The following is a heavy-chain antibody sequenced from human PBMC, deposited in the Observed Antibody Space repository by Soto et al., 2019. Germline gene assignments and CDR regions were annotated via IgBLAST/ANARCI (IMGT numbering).Heavy chain of an antibody. Sequence: EVQLLESGGGLVQPGGSLRLSCAASGFTFSSYAMSWVRQAPGKGLEWVSAISGSGGSTYYADSVKGRFTISRDNSKNSLYLQMNSLRAEDTAVYYCAKDRRLGRRHGDAFDIWGQGTMVTVSS. V-gene: IGHV3-23*01. CDR3: AKDRRLGRRHGDAFDI. CDR1: GFTFSSYA. D-gene: IGHD3-10*01. J-gene: IGHJ3*02. CDR2: ISGSGGST.